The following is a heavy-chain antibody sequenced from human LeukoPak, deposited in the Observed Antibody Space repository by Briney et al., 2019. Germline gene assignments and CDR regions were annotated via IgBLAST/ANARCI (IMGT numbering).Heavy chain of an antibody. V-gene: IGHV3-64D*06. J-gene: IGHJ4*02. CDR1: GFVFSIYT. CDR3: VKDFGRVRGTPDS. CDR2: ISGSGNGFSI. Sequence: PGGSLRLSCSASGFVFSIYTMYWVRQTPGKGPEYVSTISGSGNGFSIYYADSVKGRFTISRDDSKNILYLQMNGLRSEDTAVYYCVKDFGRVRGTPDSWGQGTLVTVSS. D-gene: IGHD3-16*01.